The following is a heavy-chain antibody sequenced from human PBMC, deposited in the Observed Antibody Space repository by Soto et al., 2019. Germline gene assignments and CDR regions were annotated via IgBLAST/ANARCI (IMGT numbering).Heavy chain of an antibody. CDR1: GGSISSSTYY. Sequence: QLQLQESGPGLVKPSETLSLTCTVSGGSISSSTYYWGWIRQPPGKGLEWIGMSYYSGSAYYNPSLKSRVTISIDTSKNQFSLRLSSVTAADTAVYYCARHGVDYGDYASYYYYGMDVWGRGTTVTVSS. CDR2: SYYSGSA. V-gene: IGHV4-39*01. J-gene: IGHJ6*02. D-gene: IGHD4-17*01. CDR3: ARHGVDYGDYASYYYYGMDV.